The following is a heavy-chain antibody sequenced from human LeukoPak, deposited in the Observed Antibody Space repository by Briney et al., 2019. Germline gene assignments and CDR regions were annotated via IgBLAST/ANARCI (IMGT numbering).Heavy chain of an antibody. J-gene: IGHJ5*01. CDR3: AKADASYYDTSGWWFDY. V-gene: IGHV3-43*02. D-gene: IGHD3-22*01. CDR1: GFTFDGCA. CDR2: ISGDGGST. Sequence: PGGSLRLSCAASGFTFDGCAMHWGRQTPGMGLEWVSLISGDGGSTYYADSVKGRFTISRDNSKNSLYLQMNSLRTEDTALYYCAKADASYYDTSGWWFDYWGQGTQVTVSS.